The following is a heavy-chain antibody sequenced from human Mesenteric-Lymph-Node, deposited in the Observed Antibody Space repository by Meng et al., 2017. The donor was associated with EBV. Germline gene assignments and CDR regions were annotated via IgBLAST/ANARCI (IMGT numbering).Heavy chain of an antibody. J-gene: IGHJ4*02. V-gene: IGHV1-46*01. CDR3: AKDEDSEGQLEH. D-gene: IGHD6-13*01. CDR1: GYTFSGYQ. Sequence: QVHLVQAGAEVKKPGASVKVSCKASGYTFSGYQMHWVRQAPVEGLEWMGIINPNGGSTRYAQKFQGRLTMTGDTSTSTVYMELGSLTSEDTAVYYCAKDEDSEGQLEHWGQGSLVTVSS. CDR2: INPNGGST.